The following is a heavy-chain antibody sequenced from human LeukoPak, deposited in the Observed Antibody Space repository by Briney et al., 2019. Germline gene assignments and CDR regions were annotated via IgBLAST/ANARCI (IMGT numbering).Heavy chain of an antibody. CDR2: ITGSGDSA. J-gene: IGHJ6*03. CDR1: GFTFSSYA. D-gene: IGHD5-18*01. Sequence: GGSLRLSCAASGFTFSSYAMTWVRQAPGKGLEWVSAITGSGDSAYYSDSVKGRFTISRDQSKSTVYLQMNSLRAEDTAVYYCAREIQLWNVYYYYYMDVWGKGTTVTVSS. V-gene: IGHV3-23*01. CDR3: AREIQLWNVYYYYYMDV.